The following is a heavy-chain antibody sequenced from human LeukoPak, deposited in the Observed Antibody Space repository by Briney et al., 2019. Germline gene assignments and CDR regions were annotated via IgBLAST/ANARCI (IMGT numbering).Heavy chain of an antibody. D-gene: IGHD3-3*01. CDR2: INHSGST. Sequence: SETLSLTCAVYGGSFSGYYWSWIRQPPGKGLEWIGEINHSGSTNYNPSLKSRVTISVDTSKNQFSLKLSSVTAADTAVYYCAGGRTDAVTYYDFWSARNWFDPWGQGTLVTVSS. J-gene: IGHJ5*02. CDR3: AGGRTDAVTYYDFWSARNWFDP. V-gene: IGHV4-34*01. CDR1: GGSFSGYY.